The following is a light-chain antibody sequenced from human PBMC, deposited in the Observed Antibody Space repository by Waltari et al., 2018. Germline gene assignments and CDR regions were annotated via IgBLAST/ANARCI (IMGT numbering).Light chain of an antibody. V-gene: IGKV3-20*01. CDR2: GAS. J-gene: IGKJ2*01. CDR3: QQYGGSPYT. Sequence: EIVLTQSPXTLSLSPGERATLSCRASQSVSSSYLAWYQQKPGQAPRLLIYGASIRATGIPDRFSGSGSGTGFTLTISRLEPEDFAVYYCQQYGGSPYTFGQGTKLEIK. CDR1: QSVSSSY.